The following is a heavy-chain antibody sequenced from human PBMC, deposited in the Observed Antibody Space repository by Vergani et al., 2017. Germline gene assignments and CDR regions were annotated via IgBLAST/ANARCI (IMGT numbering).Heavy chain of an antibody. D-gene: IGHD6-19*01. J-gene: IGHJ3*02. V-gene: IGHV3-23*01. Sequence: EVQLLESGGDLVQPGGSLRLSCAASGFTFIMHAMSLVRQAPGKGLEWVSTLSASDRRTHYADSVKGRFTISRDNSKNTLFLHMNSLRPEDTAVYYCAKVGRSEVAGTFGAFDIWGQGTMVTVSS. CDR1: GFTFIMHA. CDR3: AKVGRSEVAGTFGAFDI. CDR2: LSASDRRT.